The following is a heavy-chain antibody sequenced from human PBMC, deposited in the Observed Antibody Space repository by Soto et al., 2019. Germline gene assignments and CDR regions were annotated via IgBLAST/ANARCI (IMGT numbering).Heavy chain of an antibody. J-gene: IGHJ4*02. CDR3: ARLRGYSYGVIDY. Sequence: QLQLQESGSGLVKPSQTLSLTCAVSGGSISSGGYSWSWIRQPPGKGLEWIGYIYHSGSTYYIPSLTSRVTISVDRSKNQCSLKLSSVTAADTAVYYCARLRGYSYGVIDYWGQGTLVTVS. CDR1: GGSISSGGYS. V-gene: IGHV4-30-2*01. D-gene: IGHD5-18*01. CDR2: IYHSGST.